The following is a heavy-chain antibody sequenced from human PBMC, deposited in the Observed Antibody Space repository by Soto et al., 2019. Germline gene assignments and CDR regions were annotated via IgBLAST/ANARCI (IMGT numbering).Heavy chain of an antibody. J-gene: IGHJ5*02. CDR1: GFTFSAYG. CDR2: ISSTSSYR. Sequence: GGPLRLSCVGSGFTFSAYGMHWVRQAPGKGLEWVSYISSTSSYRDYADSVKGRFTISRDSAKNSLYLQMNSLRAEDTAVYYCAREADLNWFDPWGQGTLVTVS. D-gene: IGHD6-19*01. CDR3: AREADLNWFDP. V-gene: IGHV3-21*05.